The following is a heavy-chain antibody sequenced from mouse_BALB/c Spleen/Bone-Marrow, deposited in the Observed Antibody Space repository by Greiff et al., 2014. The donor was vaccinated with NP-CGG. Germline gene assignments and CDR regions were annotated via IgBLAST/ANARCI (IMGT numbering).Heavy chain of an antibody. Sequence: EVKLMESGPDPVKPGASVKISCKASGYSFTGYYMYWVKQSHGKSLEWIGRLNPNNGGNSYNQKFKGKAILTVDKSSSTAYMELRSLTSEDSAVYYCSRDAMDYWGQGTSVTVSS. J-gene: IGHJ4*01. CDR1: GYSFTGYY. V-gene: IGHV1-26*01. CDR2: LNPNNGGN. CDR3: SRDAMDY.